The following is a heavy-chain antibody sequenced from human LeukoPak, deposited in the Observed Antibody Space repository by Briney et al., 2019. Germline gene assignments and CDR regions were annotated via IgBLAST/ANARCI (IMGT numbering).Heavy chain of an antibody. CDR2: IYHSGST. Sequence: SETLSLTCAVSGYSISSGYYWGWIRQPPGKGLEWIGSIYHSGSTYYNPSLKSRVTISVDTSKNQFSLKLSSVTAADTAVYYCARERSGWPRGAFDIWGQGTMVTVSS. CDR3: ARERSGWPRGAFDI. D-gene: IGHD6-19*01. V-gene: IGHV4-38-2*02. J-gene: IGHJ3*02. CDR1: GYSISSGYY.